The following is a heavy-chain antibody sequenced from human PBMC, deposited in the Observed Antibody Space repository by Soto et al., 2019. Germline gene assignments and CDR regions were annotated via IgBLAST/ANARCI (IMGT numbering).Heavy chain of an antibody. J-gene: IGHJ4*01. D-gene: IGHD3-3*01. V-gene: IGHV3-20*04. Sequence: GGSLRLSCAASGFTFDDYGMSWVRQAPGKGLEWVSGINWNGGSTGYADSVKGRFTISRDNAKSSLYLQMNSLRAEDTAVYYCARTKPPTTVFGVVITPYFDFWGQGILVTVSS. CDR3: ARTKPPTTVFGVVITPYFDF. CDR2: INWNGGST. CDR1: GFTFDDYG.